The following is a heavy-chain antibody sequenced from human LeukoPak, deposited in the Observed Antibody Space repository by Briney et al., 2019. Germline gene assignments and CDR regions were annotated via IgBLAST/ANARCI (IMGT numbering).Heavy chain of an antibody. V-gene: IGHV4-39*07. CDR2: IYYSGST. D-gene: IGHD3-22*01. CDR1: GGSISSSSYY. CDR3: ARVVGAYDSSGYVFDY. Sequence: PSETLSLTCTVSGGSISSSSYYWGWIRQPPGKGLEWIGSIYYSGSTYYNPSLKSRVTISVDTSKNQFSLKLSSVTAADTAVYYCARVVGAYDSSGYVFDYWGQGTLVTVSS. J-gene: IGHJ4*02.